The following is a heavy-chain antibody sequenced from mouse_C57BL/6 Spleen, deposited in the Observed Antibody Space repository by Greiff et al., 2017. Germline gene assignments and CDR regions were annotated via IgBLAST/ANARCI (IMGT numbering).Heavy chain of an antibody. J-gene: IGHJ1*03. V-gene: IGHV1-52*01. CDR3: ARSYGSSYWYFDV. Sequence: QVQLQQPGAELVRPGSSVKLSCKASGYTFTGYWMHWVKQRPLQGLDWIANILPSDSETHSNQKFKNKATLPVDKSSSTADMQLSSRTSEDSAVYYCARSYGSSYWYFDVWGTGTTVTVSS. CDR2: ILPSDSET. D-gene: IGHD1-1*01. CDR1: GYTFTGYW.